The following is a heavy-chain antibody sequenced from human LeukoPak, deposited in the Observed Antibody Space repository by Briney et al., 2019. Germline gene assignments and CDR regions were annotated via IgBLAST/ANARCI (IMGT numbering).Heavy chain of an antibody. CDR1: GYTLTELS. CDR2: FDPEDGET. D-gene: IGHD1-26*01. Sequence: ASVKVSCKVSGYTLTELSMHWVRQAPGKGLEWMGGFDPEDGETIYAQKLQGRVTMTEDTSTDTAYMELSSLRSEDTAVYYCATGARSGSYYTDNWFDPWGQGTLVTVSS. J-gene: IGHJ5*02. V-gene: IGHV1-24*01. CDR3: ATGARSGSYYTDNWFDP.